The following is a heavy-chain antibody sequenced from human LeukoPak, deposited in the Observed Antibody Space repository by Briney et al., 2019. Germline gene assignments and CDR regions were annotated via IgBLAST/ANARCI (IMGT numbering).Heavy chain of an antibody. CDR2: TSGSGGST. J-gene: IGHJ4*02. D-gene: IGHD2-15*01. Sequence: GGSLRLSCAASGFTFSSYAMSWVRQAPGKGLEWVSGTSGSGGSTYYAGSVKGRFTISRDNPKNTLYLQMNSLRVEDTAVYYCAKNGGSQCYSHLDSWGQGTLVTVSS. CDR1: GFTFSSYA. CDR3: AKNGGSQCYSHLDS. V-gene: IGHV3-23*01.